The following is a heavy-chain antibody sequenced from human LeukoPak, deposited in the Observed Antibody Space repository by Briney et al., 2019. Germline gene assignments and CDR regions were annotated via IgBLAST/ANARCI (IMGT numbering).Heavy chain of an antibody. J-gene: IGHJ2*01. Sequence: SETLSLTCTVSGGSISGYYWTWIRHPPGKGLEWIGGMHYSGSTSYNPSLKSRVTMSVDTSKNQFSLKLTSVTAADTAMFYCVRSGASYTEALWGRGTLVTVSS. D-gene: IGHD4/OR15-4a*01. CDR1: GGSISGYY. V-gene: IGHV4-59*01. CDR3: VRSGASYTEAL. CDR2: MHYSGST.